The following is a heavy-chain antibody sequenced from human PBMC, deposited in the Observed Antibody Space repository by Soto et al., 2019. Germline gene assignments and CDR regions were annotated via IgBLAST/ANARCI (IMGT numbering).Heavy chain of an antibody. CDR1: GFIFSNNS. CDR3: TIVRVADSALDH. Sequence: QVQLVESGGGVVQPGRSLRLSCVGSGFIFSNNSMHWVRQTPGKGLEWVAFMSYDGSDTFYADSVKGRFTISRDNSKNTLFLHMSNLRAADTAMYYCTIVRVADSALDHWGQGTLVTVSS. V-gene: IGHV3-30*03. J-gene: IGHJ4*02. CDR2: MSYDGSDT. D-gene: IGHD3-10*02.